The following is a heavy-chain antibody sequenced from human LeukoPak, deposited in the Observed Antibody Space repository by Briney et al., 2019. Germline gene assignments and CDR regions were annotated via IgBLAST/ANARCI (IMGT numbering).Heavy chain of an antibody. CDR1: GYTLTELS. V-gene: IGHV1-24*01. J-gene: IGHJ4*02. D-gene: IGHD3-22*01. CDR2: FDPEDGET. CDR3: ATALGSYYYDSSGYYNY. Sequence: VSVKVSCKVSGYTLTELSMHWVRQAPGKGLEWMGGFDPEDGETIYAQKFQGRVTMTEDTSTDTAYMELSSLRSEDTAVYYCATALGSYYYDSSGYYNYWGQGTLVTVSS.